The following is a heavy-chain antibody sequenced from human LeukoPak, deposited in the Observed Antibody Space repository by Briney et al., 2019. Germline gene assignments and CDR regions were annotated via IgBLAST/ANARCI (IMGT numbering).Heavy chain of an antibody. D-gene: IGHD3-10*02. CDR1: DGSISSSSYY. J-gene: IGHJ3*02. CDR3: ARHMFGDLVKDAFDI. CDR2: IYYSGST. V-gene: IGHV4-39*01. Sequence: PSETLSLTCTVSDGSISSSSYYWGWIRQPPGKGLEWIGSIYYSGSTYYNPSLKSRVTISVDTSKNQFSLKLSSVTAADTAVYYCARHMFGDLVKDAFDIWGQGTMVTVSS.